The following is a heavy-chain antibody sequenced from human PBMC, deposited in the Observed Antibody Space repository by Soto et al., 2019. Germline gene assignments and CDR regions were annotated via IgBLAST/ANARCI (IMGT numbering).Heavy chain of an antibody. CDR3: ARESLRFLEAFDI. Sequence: EVQLVESGGGLVQPGGSLRLSCAASGFTFSRYSMNWVRQAPGKGLEWVSYISSSSSTIYYADSVKGRFTISRDNAKNSLDLQINSLRAEDTAVYYCARESLRFLEAFDIWGHGTMVTVSS. CDR2: ISSSSSTI. J-gene: IGHJ3*02. V-gene: IGHV3-48*01. D-gene: IGHD3-3*01. CDR1: GFTFSRYS.